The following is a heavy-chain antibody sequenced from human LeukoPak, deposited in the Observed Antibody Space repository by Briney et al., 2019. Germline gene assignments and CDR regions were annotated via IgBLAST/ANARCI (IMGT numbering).Heavy chain of an antibody. V-gene: IGHV3-21*01. CDR3: ARLGVAGYFDY. J-gene: IGHJ4*02. D-gene: IGHD3-3*01. CDR1: GFTFSSYS. CDR2: ISSSSSYI. Sequence: KPGGSLRLSCAASGFTFSSYSMNWVRQAPGKGLEWVSSISSSSSYIYYADSVKGRFTISRDNAKNSLYLQMNSLIAEDTAVYYCARLGVAGYFDYWGRGTLVTVSS.